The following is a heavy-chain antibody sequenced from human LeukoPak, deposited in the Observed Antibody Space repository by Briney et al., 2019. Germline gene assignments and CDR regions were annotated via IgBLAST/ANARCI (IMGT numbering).Heavy chain of an antibody. CDR3: ARGQYKRDY. J-gene: IGHJ4*02. V-gene: IGHV4-34*01. D-gene: IGHD1-14*01. CDR1: GESFSDYF. Sequence: SETLSLTCAVYGESFSDYFWSWIRQPPGKGLEWIGDVHHGGRTYYHPSLKSRATISVDTSKNQFSLNLRAVTAADTAVYYCARGQYKRDYWGQGTLVTVSS. CDR2: VHHGGRT.